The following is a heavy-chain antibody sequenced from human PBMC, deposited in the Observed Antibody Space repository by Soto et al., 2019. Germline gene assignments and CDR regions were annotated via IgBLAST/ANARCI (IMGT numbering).Heavy chain of an antibody. CDR1: GFTFDTYN. J-gene: IGHJ6*02. CDR2: IGSSSSFI. V-gene: IGHV3-21*02. Sequence: EVQLVQSGGGLVKQGGSLRLSCAASGFTFDTYNMNWVRQTPGQGLEWVSSIGSSSSFIYYSASVRGRFSVSRDNAKNSLYLQMSSLRAEDTAVYYCARIISGSTGPYYYYAMDVWGQGTAVTVSS. D-gene: IGHD1-26*01. CDR3: ARIISGSTGPYYYYAMDV.